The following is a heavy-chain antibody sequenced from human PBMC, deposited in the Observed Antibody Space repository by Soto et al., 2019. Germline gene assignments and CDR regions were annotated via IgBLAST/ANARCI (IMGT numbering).Heavy chain of an antibody. Sequence: GESLKISCKGSGYSFTTYCISWVRQMSGKGLAGMGRIDPSDSYTNYSPSFQVHVTISADKSISTAYLQWSSLKASDTAMYYCASPPPGASWNRHFYGLHNWRPETTVATSS. J-gene: IGHJ6*01. CDR3: ASPPPGASWNRHFYGLHN. CDR2: IDPSDSYT. V-gene: IGHV5-10-1*01. D-gene: IGHD1-1*01. CDR1: GYSFTTYC.